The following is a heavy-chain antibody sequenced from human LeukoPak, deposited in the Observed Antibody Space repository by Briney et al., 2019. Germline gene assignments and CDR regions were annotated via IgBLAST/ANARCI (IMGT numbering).Heavy chain of an antibody. CDR1: GFTFSSYW. J-gene: IGHJ6*03. V-gene: IGHV3-7*01. CDR2: IKQDGSEK. D-gene: IGHD6-13*01. Sequence: GSLRLSCAASGFTFSSYWMSWVRQAPGKGLEWVANIKQDGSEKYYVDSVKGRFTISRDNAKNSLYLQMNSLRAEDTAVYYCAKDWYPYYYYMDVWGKGTTVTVSS. CDR3: AKDWYPYYYYMDV.